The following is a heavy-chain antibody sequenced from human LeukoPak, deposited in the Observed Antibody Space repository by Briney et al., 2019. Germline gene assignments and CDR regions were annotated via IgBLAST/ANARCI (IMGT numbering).Heavy chain of an antibody. CDR3: ARQEFYWYFDL. Sequence: SETLSLTCTVSGGSISSYYWSWIRQPPGKGLEWIGYIYYSGSTNYNPSLKSRVTISVDTSKNQSSLKLNSVTAADTAVYYCARQEFYWYFDLWGRGTLVTVSS. CDR1: GGSISSYY. D-gene: IGHD3-10*01. V-gene: IGHV4-59*01. J-gene: IGHJ2*01. CDR2: IYYSGST.